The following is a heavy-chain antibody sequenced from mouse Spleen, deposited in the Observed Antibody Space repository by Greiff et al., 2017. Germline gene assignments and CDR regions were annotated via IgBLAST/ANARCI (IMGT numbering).Heavy chain of an antibody. V-gene: IGHV1-81*01. J-gene: IGHJ4*01. CDR2: IYPRSGNT. D-gene: IGHD4-1*02. CDR3: ASQLAPYAMDY. CDR1: GYTFTSYG. Sequence: VQLQESGAELARPGASVKLSCKASGYTFTSYGISWVKQRTGQGLEWIGEIYPRSGNTYYNEKFKGKATLTADKSSSTAYMELRSLTSEDSAVYFCASQLAPYAMDYWGQGTSVTVSS.